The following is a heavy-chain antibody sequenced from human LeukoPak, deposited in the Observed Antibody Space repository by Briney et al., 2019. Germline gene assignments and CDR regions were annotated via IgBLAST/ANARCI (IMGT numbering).Heavy chain of an antibody. CDR2: INTNNGNT. V-gene: IGHV1-18*01. CDR1: GYTFSTYG. Sequence: ASVKVSCKASGYTFSTYGINWVRQAPGQGLEWMGWINTNNGNTNYAQKFQGRVTMTRDTSTSTAYLELRSLGSDDTAVYYCARVSHDYAAGWFDPWGQGTLVTVSS. D-gene: IGHD4-17*01. J-gene: IGHJ5*02. CDR3: ARVSHDYAAGWFDP.